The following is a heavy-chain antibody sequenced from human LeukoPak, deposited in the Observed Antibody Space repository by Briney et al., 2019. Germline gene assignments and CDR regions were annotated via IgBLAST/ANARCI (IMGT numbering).Heavy chain of an antibody. J-gene: IGHJ4*02. CDR3: ATRPARGSGPYYPYFDY. Sequence: SLTLSLTCTVSGGSISGSYWSWIRQPPGKGLEWIGYIYLSGSTNYNPSLKSRVTISVDTSKTQFSLKLTSVTAADTAVYYCATRPARGSGPYYPYFDYWGQGTLVTVSS. V-gene: IGHV4-59*12. D-gene: IGHD3-22*01. CDR1: GGSISGSY. CDR2: IYLSGST.